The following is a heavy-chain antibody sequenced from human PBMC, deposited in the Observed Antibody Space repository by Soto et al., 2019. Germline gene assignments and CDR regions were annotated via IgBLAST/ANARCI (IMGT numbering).Heavy chain of an antibody. CDR3: GRGSGTLVY. CDR2: IYYSGST. Sequence: SETLSLTCTVSGGSIKGYYWSWIRQPPGKGLEWIGYIYYSGSTNCNPSLKSRVTISVDTSKNQFSLRLTSVTAAEPAGYYCGRGSGTLVYWGQGALVTVSS. D-gene: IGHD3-10*01. CDR1: GGSIKGYY. J-gene: IGHJ4*02. V-gene: IGHV4-59*12.